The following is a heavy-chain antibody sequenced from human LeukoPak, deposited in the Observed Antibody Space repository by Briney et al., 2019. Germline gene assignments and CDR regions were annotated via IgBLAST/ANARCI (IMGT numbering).Heavy chain of an antibody. Sequence: SETLSLTCAVYGGSFSGYFWSWIRQPPGKGLEWIGEISHSGSTNYNPSLRSRVSTSVDTSKNQFSLKLSSVTAADTAVYYCARGSLGPRLNVWGQGTLVTVSS. D-gene: IGHD1-1*01. CDR2: ISHSGST. CDR1: GGSFSGYF. J-gene: IGHJ4*02. V-gene: IGHV4-34*01. CDR3: ARGSLGPRLNV.